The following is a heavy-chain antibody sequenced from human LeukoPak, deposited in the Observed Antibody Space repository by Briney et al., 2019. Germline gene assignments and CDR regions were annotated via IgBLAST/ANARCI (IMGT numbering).Heavy chain of an antibody. D-gene: IGHD3-9*01. V-gene: IGHV1-46*01. CDR3: ARVYYDILTGYYIDY. J-gene: IGHJ4*02. CDR2: INPTGGST. CDR1: GYTFTSYY. Sequence: ASVKVSCEASGYTFTSYYMHWVRQAPGQGLEWMGLINPTGGSTGYAQKLQGRVTMTTDTSTSTAYMELRSLRSDDTAVYYCARVYYDILTGYYIDYWGQGTLVTVSS.